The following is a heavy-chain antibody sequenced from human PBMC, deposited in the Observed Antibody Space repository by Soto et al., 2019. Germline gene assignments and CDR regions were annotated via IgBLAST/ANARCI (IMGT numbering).Heavy chain of an antibody. CDR2: IYHTGKT. Sequence: SETLSLTCTVSGDAIYIGGYYWTWIRQHPGKGLEWIGYIYHTGKTYYNPSLESRVTMSVDTSKNKFSLKLDSVTAADTAVYYCARDGSSIANWIDPWGQGTLVTVSS. D-gene: IGHD2-2*01. CDR3: ARDGSSIANWIDP. J-gene: IGHJ5*02. V-gene: IGHV4-31*03. CDR1: GDAIYIGGYY.